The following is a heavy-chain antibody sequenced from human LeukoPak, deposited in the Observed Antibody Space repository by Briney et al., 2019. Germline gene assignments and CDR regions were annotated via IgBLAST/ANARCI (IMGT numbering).Heavy chain of an antibody. V-gene: IGHV4-4*07. CDR1: GGSMRSYY. Sequence: SETLSLTCTVSGGSMRSYYWSWIRQPAGRGQEWIGRIYSTESPNYNPSLKSRVSLSLDPSNNQFFLRLSSVTAADTGVYFCAIEVGGYGDYGFAFWGQGCLVTVSS. D-gene: IGHD4-17*01. CDR2: IYSTESP. J-gene: IGHJ4*02. CDR3: AIEVGGYGDYGFAF.